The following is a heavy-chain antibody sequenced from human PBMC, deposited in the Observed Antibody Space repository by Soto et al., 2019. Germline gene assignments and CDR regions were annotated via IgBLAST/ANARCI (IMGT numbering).Heavy chain of an antibody. V-gene: IGHV1-69*13. CDR3: ARAAVLGHQGYYYYGMDV. J-gene: IGHJ6*02. Sequence: GASVKVSCKASGGTFSSCAISWVRQAPGQGLEWMGGIIPIFGTANYAQKFQGRVTITADESTSTAYMELSSLRSEDTAVYYCARAAVLGHQGYYYYGMDVWGQGTTVTVSS. D-gene: IGHD1-20*01. CDR1: GGTFSSCA. CDR2: IIPIFGTA.